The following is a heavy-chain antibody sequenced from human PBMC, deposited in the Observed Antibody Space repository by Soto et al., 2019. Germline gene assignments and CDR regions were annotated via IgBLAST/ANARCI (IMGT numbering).Heavy chain of an antibody. CDR3: ARIGPYCGGDCYPDFDF. V-gene: IGHV3-23*01. CDR2: VSGSGGGT. D-gene: IGHD2-21*02. CDR1: GFTFNTYG. J-gene: IGHJ4*02. Sequence: GGSLRLSCAASGFTFNTYGMTWVRQAPGKGLEWVSTVSGSGGGTYYADSVKGRFTISRVNSKNTMYLQMSNLRAEDTAVYFCARIGPYCGGDCYPDFDFWGLGTPVTVSS.